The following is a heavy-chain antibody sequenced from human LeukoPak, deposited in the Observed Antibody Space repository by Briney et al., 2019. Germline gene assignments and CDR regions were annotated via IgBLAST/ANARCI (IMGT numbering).Heavy chain of an antibody. J-gene: IGHJ4*02. CDR2: ISSSGSTR. Sequence: GGSLRLSCAASGFTFSSYWMNWVRQAPGKGLEWVPYISSSGSTRYYADSVKGRFTISRDNAKNSLYLQMNSLRAEDTAVYYCARGWRYFDCWGQGTLVTVSS. CDR1: GFTFSSYW. V-gene: IGHV3-48*03. D-gene: IGHD3-9*01. CDR3: ARGWRYFDC.